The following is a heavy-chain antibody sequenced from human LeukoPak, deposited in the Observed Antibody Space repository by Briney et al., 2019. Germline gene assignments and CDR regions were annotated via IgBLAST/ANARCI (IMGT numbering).Heavy chain of an antibody. D-gene: IGHD7-27*01. V-gene: IGHV3-48*04. CDR3: ASSTGAIPGPSWYFDY. CDR2: ISSSSSTI. Sequence: PGGSLRLSCAASGFTFSSYSMNWVRQAPGKGLEWVSYISSSSSTIYYADSVKGRFTISRDNAKNSLYLQMNSLRAEDTAVYYCASSTGAIPGPSWYFDYWGLGTLVTVSS. J-gene: IGHJ4*02. CDR1: GFTFSSYS.